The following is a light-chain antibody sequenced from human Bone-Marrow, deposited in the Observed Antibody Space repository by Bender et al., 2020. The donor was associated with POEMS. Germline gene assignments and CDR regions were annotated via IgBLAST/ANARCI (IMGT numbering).Light chain of an antibody. Sequence: QSALTQLASVSGSPGQSITISCTGTSNDIGGYNYVSWYRQHPDKAPKLMIFDVSNRPSGVSHRFSGSKSGNTASLIISGLQAEDEADYYCCSYAGSGVYVFGTGTKVTVL. CDR2: DVS. CDR3: CSYAGSGVYV. J-gene: IGLJ1*01. CDR1: SNDIGGYNY. V-gene: IGLV2-14*03.